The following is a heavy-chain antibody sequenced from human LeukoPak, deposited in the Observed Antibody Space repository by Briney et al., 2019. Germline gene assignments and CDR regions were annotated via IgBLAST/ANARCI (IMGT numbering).Heavy chain of an antibody. CDR3: ARGQQLNYYYMDV. CDR2: IYHSGST. CDR1: GYSISSGYY. D-gene: IGHD6-13*01. V-gene: IGHV4-38-2*02. J-gene: IGHJ6*03. Sequence: SETLSLTCTVSGYSISSGYYWGWIRQPPGKGLEWIGSIYHSGSTYYNPSLKSRVTISVDTSKNQFSPKLSSVTAADTAVYYCARGQQLNYYYMDVWGKGTTVTVSS.